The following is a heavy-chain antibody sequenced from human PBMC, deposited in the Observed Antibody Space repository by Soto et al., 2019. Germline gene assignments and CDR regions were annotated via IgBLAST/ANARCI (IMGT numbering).Heavy chain of an antibody. CDR3: AYLPCSGGSCYWFSYSGMDV. V-gene: IGHV2-5*02. CDR2: IYWDDDK. D-gene: IGHD2-15*01. Sequence: QITLKESGPTLVKPTQTLTLTCTFSGFSLSTSGVGVAWIRQPPGKALEWLALIYWDDDKRYRPSLETRLTVTKDTSKSQVVLSMTNMYSVDTATDYCAYLPCSGGSCYWFSYSGMDVWGQGTTVTVSS. CDR1: GFSLSTSGVG. J-gene: IGHJ6*02.